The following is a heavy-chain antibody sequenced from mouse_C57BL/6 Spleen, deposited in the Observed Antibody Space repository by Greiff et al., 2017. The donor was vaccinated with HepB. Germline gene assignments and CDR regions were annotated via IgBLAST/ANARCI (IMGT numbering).Heavy chain of an antibody. Sequence: VQLQQSGAELARPGASVKLSCKASGYTFTSYGISWVKQRTGPGLDWIGEIYPRSGNTYYNEKFKGKATLTADKSSSTAYMELRSLTAEDSAVYFCARAIYYDYDEVYYFDYWGQGTTLTVSS. D-gene: IGHD2-4*01. CDR2: IYPRSGNT. CDR1: GYTFTSYG. J-gene: IGHJ2*01. CDR3: ARAIYYDYDEVYYFDY. V-gene: IGHV1-81*01.